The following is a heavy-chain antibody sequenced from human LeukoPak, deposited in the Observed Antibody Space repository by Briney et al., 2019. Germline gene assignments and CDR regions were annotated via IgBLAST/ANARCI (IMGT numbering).Heavy chain of an antibody. D-gene: IGHD6-6*01. J-gene: IGHJ6*02. Sequence: PGGSLRLSCAASGFAFSSYTMNWVRQSPGKGLEWVAVIWSDGSFAFYGDSVKGRFTISRDNSKNTLFLQMNSLRVEDTGVYYCARGQLASLYYYGMDVWGQGTTVTVAS. CDR1: GFAFSSYT. CDR3: ARGQLASLYYYGMDV. CDR2: IWSDGSFA. V-gene: IGHV3-33*08.